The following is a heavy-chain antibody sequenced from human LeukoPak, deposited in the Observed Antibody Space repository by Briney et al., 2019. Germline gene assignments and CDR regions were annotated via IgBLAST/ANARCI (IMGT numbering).Heavy chain of an antibody. Sequence: GGSLRLSCAASGFTFSSYAMSWVRQAPGKGLEWVSAISGSGGSTYYADSVKGRFTISRDNSKNTLDLQMNSLRAEDTAVYYCAKDPMYYYDSSGYIDYWGQGTLVTVSS. CDR2: ISGSGGST. CDR1: GFTFSSYA. D-gene: IGHD3-22*01. J-gene: IGHJ4*02. V-gene: IGHV3-23*01. CDR3: AKDPMYYYDSSGYIDY.